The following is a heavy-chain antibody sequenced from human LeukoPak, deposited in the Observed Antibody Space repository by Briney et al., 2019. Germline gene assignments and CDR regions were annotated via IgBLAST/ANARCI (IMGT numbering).Heavy chain of an antibody. J-gene: IGHJ4*02. CDR3: ARDQGLLVVAGRFGY. Sequence: GGSLRLSCAVSGFTFSSYAMSWVRQAPGKGLEWVSSISSSNSYIYNADSVKGRSTISRDNAKNSLYLQMNSLRAEDTAVYYCARDQGLLVVAGRFGYWGQGTLVTVSS. CDR2: ISSSNSYI. CDR1: GFTFSSYA. V-gene: IGHV3-21*01. D-gene: IGHD6-19*01.